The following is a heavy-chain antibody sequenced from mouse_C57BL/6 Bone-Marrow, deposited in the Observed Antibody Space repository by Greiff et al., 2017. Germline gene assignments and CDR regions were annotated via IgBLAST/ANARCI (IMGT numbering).Heavy chain of an antibody. V-gene: IGHV14-2*01. J-gene: IGHJ1*03. CDR1: GFNIKDYY. CDR2: IDPEDGET. D-gene: IGHD1-1*01. CDR3: ARPSFITTVVATRGYVDV. Sequence: EVQLQQSGAELVKPGASVKLSCTASGFNIKDYYMHWVKQRTEQGLEWIGRIDPEDGETKYAPKFQGKATITADTSSNTAYLQLSSLTSEDTAVYYFARPSFITTVVATRGYVDVWGTGTTVTVSS.